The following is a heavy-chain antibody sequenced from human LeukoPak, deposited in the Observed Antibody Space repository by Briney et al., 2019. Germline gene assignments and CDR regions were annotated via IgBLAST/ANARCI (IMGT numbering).Heavy chain of an antibody. Sequence: GGSLRLSCAASGFTFSSYAMHWVRQAPGKGLEWVAVISYDGSNKYYADSVKGRFTISRDNSKNTLYLQMNSLRAEDTAVYYCAKVHAAAAGTQGYWGQGTLVTVSS. V-gene: IGHV3-30-3*01. CDR2: ISYDGSNK. J-gene: IGHJ4*02. CDR1: GFTFSSYA. D-gene: IGHD6-13*01. CDR3: AKVHAAAAGTQGY.